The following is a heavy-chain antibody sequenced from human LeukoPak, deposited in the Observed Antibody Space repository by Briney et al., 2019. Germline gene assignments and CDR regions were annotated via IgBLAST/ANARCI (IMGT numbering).Heavy chain of an antibody. D-gene: IGHD6-13*01. V-gene: IGHV3-9*01. Sequence: GGSLRLSCAASGFNFHDYAMHWVRQTPGKGLEWVSSISWNSGRLGYADSVKGRFTISSDNAKNSLYLEMNSLRAEDTALYFCAKDIDSSSWYYFDYWGQGTLVTVSS. J-gene: IGHJ4*02. CDR3: AKDIDSSSWYYFDY. CDR1: GFNFHDYA. CDR2: ISWNSGRL.